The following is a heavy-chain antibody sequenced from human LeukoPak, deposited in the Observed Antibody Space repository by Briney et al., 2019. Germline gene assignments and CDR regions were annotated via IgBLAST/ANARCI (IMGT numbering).Heavy chain of an antibody. CDR2: INPSDGST. J-gene: IGHJ5*02. V-gene: IGHV1-46*01. D-gene: IGHD6-19*01. CDR3: ARARQEVAGPNWFDP. Sequence: ASVKVSCKASGYTFTSYYMHWVRQAPGQGLEWMGIINPSDGSTTYAQKFQGRVTMTRDMSTSTVYMELSSLRSEDTAVYYCARARQEVAGPNWFDPWGQGTLVTVSS. CDR1: GYTFTSYY.